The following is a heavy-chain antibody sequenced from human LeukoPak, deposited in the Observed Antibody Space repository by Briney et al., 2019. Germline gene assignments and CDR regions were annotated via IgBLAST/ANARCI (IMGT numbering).Heavy chain of an antibody. CDR2: IYYSGST. D-gene: IGHD3-22*01. Sequence: SETLSLICTVSGGSISSYYWSWIRQPPGKGLEWIGYIYYSGSTNYNPSLKSRVTISVDTSKNQFSLKLSSVTAADTAVYYCARATYYYDSSGYTGDAFDIWGQGTMVTVSS. CDR1: GGSISSYY. CDR3: ARATYYYDSSGYTGDAFDI. J-gene: IGHJ3*02. V-gene: IGHV4-59*01.